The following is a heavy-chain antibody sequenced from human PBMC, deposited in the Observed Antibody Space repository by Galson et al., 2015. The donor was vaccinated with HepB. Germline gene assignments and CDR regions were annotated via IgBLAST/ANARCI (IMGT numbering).Heavy chain of an antibody. CDR1: GFTYSNYW. CDR2: IKYDGSEK. CDR3: ARGWDIEVTANSDY. J-gene: IGHJ4*02. Sequence: SLRLSCAVSGFTYSNYWMSWVRQAPGRGLEWVANIKYDGSEKYYVRSVEGRFTVSRDNAQNSLYLHMSSLRAEDTAVYYCARGWDIEVTANSDYWGQGALVPVTS. V-gene: IGHV3-7*03. D-gene: IGHD2-21*02.